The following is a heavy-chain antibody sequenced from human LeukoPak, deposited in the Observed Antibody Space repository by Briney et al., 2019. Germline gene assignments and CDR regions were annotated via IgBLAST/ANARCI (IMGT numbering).Heavy chain of an antibody. J-gene: IGHJ3*02. Sequence: PGGSLRLSCAASGFTFDDYAMHWVRQAPGKGLEWVSGISWNSGSIGYADSVKGRFTISRDNAKNSLYLQMNSLRAEDTALYYRAKGVWYVLSDAFDIWGQGTMVTISS. D-gene: IGHD6-13*01. CDR2: ISWNSGSI. CDR1: GFTFDDYA. V-gene: IGHV3-9*01. CDR3: AKGVWYVLSDAFDI.